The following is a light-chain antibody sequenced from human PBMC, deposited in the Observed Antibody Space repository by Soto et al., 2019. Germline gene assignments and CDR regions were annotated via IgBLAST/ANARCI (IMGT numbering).Light chain of an antibody. CDR2: EGS. V-gene: IGLV2-23*01. Sequence: QSALTQPASVSGSPGQSITISCTGTSSDVGSYNLVSWYQQHPGKAPKLMIYEGSKRPSGVSNRFSGSKSGNTASLTISGLQAEDEADHYCCSYAGSSTPVFGGGTKVTVL. J-gene: IGLJ2*01. CDR1: SSDVGSYNL. CDR3: CSYAGSSTPV.